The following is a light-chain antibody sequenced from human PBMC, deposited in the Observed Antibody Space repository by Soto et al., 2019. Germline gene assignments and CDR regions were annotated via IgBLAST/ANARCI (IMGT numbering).Light chain of an antibody. CDR1: QSVSNNY. J-gene: IGKJ1*01. V-gene: IGKV3-20*01. Sequence: EIVLTQSPGTLSLSPGERATLSCRASQSVSNNYLAWYQQQPGQAPRLLIYGASNRATGIPDRFSGGGSGTGFTLTISRLEPEDFAVYYCQQYGSSGTFGQGTKVEIK. CDR2: GAS. CDR3: QQYGSSGT.